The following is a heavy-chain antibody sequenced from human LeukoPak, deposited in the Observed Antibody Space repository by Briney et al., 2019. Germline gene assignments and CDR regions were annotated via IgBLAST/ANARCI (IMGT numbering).Heavy chain of an antibody. Sequence: PSQTLSLTCTVSGGSISSGSYYWSWIRQPAGKGLEWIGRIYTSGSTNYNPSLKSRVTISVDTSKNQFSLKLSSVTAADTAVYYCARSTDSGGYYQRYFDYWGQGTLVTVSS. D-gene: IGHD3-22*01. CDR3: ARSTDSGGYYQRYFDY. J-gene: IGHJ4*02. CDR1: GGSISSGSYY. CDR2: IYTSGST. V-gene: IGHV4-61*02.